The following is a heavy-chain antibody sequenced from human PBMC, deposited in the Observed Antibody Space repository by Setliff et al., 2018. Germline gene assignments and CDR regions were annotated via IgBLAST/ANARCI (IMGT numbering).Heavy chain of an antibody. CDR3: ARTGTYRYFDY. CDR1: GGSIGPHY. Sequence: PSETLSLTCTVSGGSIGPHYWGWIRQPPGKGLEWIGRIYYRGDTYYNASLKGRLTISVDTAQNQFSLRLTSVTAADTAVYYCARTGTYRYFDYWGQGALVTVSS. D-gene: IGHD1-1*01. CDR2: IYYRGDT. J-gene: IGHJ4*02. V-gene: IGHV4-39*01.